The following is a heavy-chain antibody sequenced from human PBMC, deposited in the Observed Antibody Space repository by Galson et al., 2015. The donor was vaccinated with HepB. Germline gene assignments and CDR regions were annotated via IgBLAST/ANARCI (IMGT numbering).Heavy chain of an antibody. D-gene: IGHD2-15*01. V-gene: IGHV3-30-3*01. CDR3: AGEEGDCSGGSCYTRYYYYYYGMDV. CDR1: GFTFSSYA. Sequence: SLRLSCAASGFTFSSYAMHWVRQAPGKGLEWVAVISYDGSNKYYADSVKGRFTISRDNSKNTLYLQMNSLRAEDTAVYYCAGEEGDCSGGSCYTRYYYYYYGMDVWGQGTTVTVSS. CDR2: ISYDGSNK. J-gene: IGHJ6*02.